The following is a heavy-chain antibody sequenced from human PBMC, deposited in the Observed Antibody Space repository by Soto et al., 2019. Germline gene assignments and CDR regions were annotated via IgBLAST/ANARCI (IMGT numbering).Heavy chain of an antibody. CDR1: GFTFSSYA. CDR3: AKGGSSGYCSGGSCYSDYNWFDP. D-gene: IGHD2-15*01. J-gene: IGHJ5*02. V-gene: IGHV3-23*01. Sequence: HPGGSLRLSCAASGFTFSSYAMSWVRQAPEKELEWVSAISGSSGSIYYADSVKGRFTISRDNSQNTLYLQINSLRAEDTAVYYCAKGGSSGYCSGGSCYSDYNWFDPWGQGTLVTVSS. CDR2: ISGSSGSI.